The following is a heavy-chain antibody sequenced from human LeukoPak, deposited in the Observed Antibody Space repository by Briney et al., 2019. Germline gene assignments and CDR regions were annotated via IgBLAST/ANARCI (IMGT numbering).Heavy chain of an antibody. V-gene: IGHV4-39*07. CDR1: GGSISSSSYY. D-gene: IGHD3-10*01. J-gene: IGHJ6*03. Sequence: SETLSLTCTVSGGSISSSSYYWGWICRPPGKGLEWIGSIYYSGSTYYNPSLKSRVTISVDTSKNQFSLKLSSVTAADTAVYYCARDLSTSGGYYYYYMDVWGKGTTVTVSS. CDR2: IYYSGST. CDR3: ARDLSTSGGYYYYYMDV.